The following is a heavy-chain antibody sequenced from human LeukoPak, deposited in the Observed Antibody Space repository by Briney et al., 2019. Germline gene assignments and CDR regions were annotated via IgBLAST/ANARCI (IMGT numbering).Heavy chain of an antibody. CDR3: VKGYCSSISCSLIDY. CDR1: GFTLSRYG. CDR2: ISSNGGST. D-gene: IGHD2-2*01. J-gene: IGHJ4*02. V-gene: IGHV3-64D*06. Sequence: GGSLKLSCSASGFTLSRYGMHWVRQAPGKGLEYVSGISSNGGSTNYADSVKGRFTISRDNSKNTLHLQMSSLRAEDTAVYYCVKGYCSSISCSLIDYGGQGTLVTVSS.